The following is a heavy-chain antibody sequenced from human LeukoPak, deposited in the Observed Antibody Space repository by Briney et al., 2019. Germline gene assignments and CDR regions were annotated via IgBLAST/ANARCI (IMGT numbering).Heavy chain of an antibody. D-gene: IGHD4-23*01. J-gene: IGHJ4*02. CDR1: GFTFSHYS. CDR3: AKDLGYGGNPPVYFDY. V-gene: IGHV3-30-3*01. CDR2: MSYDGNNK. Sequence: GGSLRLSCAASGFTFSHYSMHWVRQAPGKGLEWVAVMSYDGNNKYYADSVKGRFTVSRDNSKNTLYLQMNSLRVEDMAVYYCAKDLGYGGNPPVYFDYWGQGTLVTVSP.